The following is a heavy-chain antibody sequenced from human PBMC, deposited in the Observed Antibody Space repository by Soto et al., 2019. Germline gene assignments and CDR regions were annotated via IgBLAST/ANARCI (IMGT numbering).Heavy chain of an antibody. D-gene: IGHD6-19*01. J-gene: IGHJ3*02. CDR1: GFTFSSYA. CDR3: ARDSSHSSGWSWAFDI. Sequence: GGSLRLSCAASGFTFSSYAMSWVRQAPGKGLEWVSAISGSGGSTYYADSVKGRFTISRDNSKNTLYLQMNSLRAEDTAVYYCARDSSHSSGWSWAFDIWGQGTMVTVSS. CDR2: ISGSGGST. V-gene: IGHV3-23*01.